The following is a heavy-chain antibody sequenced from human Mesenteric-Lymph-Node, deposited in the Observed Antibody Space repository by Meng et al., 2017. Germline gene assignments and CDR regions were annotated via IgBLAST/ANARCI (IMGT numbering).Heavy chain of an antibody. CDR1: GFTFSSYW. CDR2: INSDGSST. CDR3: ARERVSMGATAFYLDY. D-gene: IGHD1-26*01. V-gene: IGHV3-74*01. Sequence: GGSLRLSCAASGFTFSSYWMHWVRQAPGKGLVWVSRINSDGSSTSYADSVKGRFTISRDNAKNTLYLQMNSLRAEDTAVYYCARERVSMGATAFYLDYWGQGTLVTVSS. J-gene: IGHJ4*02.